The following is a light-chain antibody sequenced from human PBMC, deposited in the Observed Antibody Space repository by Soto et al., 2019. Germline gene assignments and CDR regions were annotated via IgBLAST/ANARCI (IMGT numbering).Light chain of an antibody. V-gene: IGLV2-23*02. CDR3: CSYAGSSTFV. Sequence: QSALTQPASVSGSPGQSITISCTGTSSDVGGYDLVSWYQRHPGKAPKLMIYEVIKRPSGVSDRFSGSKSGNTASLTISGLQAEDEADYYCCSYAGSSTFVFGPATKVTVL. CDR1: SSDVGGYDL. J-gene: IGLJ1*01. CDR2: EVI.